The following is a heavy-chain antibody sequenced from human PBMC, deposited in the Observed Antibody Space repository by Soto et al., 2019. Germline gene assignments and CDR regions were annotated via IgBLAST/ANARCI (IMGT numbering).Heavy chain of an antibody. CDR1: GGSISSSNW. Sequence: PSETLSLTCVVSGGSISSSNWWSWVRQPPGKGLEWIGSIYYSGSTYYNPSLKSRVTISVDTSKNQFSLKLSSVTAADTAVYYCARRGITMIVVVENAFDIWGQGTMVTVSS. V-gene: IGHV4-39*01. J-gene: IGHJ3*02. CDR2: IYYSGST. D-gene: IGHD3-22*01. CDR3: ARRGITMIVVVENAFDI.